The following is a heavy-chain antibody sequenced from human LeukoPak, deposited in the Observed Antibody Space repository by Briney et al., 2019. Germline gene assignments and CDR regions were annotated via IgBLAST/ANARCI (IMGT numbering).Heavy chain of an antibody. J-gene: IGHJ4*02. Sequence: GASVKVSCKTFGYTFTIYYIHWVRQAPGQGLEWMGIINPSGGSTSYAQKFQGRVTMTRDTSTSTVYMELSSLRSEDTAVYYCARLEGYSYGLDYWGQGTLVTVSS. D-gene: IGHD5-18*01. CDR2: INPSGGST. CDR1: GYTFTIYY. V-gene: IGHV1-46*01. CDR3: ARLEGYSYGLDY.